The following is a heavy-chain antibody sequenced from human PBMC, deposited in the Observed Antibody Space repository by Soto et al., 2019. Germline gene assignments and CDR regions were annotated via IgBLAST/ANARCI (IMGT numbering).Heavy chain of an antibody. CDR3: ATKRGYSYGYDY. V-gene: IGHV3-66*01. CDR1: GFTVDSNY. D-gene: IGHD5-18*01. CDR2: IYSGGST. Sequence: EVQLVESGGGLVQPGGSLRLSCAASGFTVDSNYMSWVRQAPGKGLEWVSVIYSGGSTYYAGSVKGRFTISRDNSKNTVYLYMNSLRAEDTAVYYCATKRGYSYGYDYWGQGTLVTVSA. J-gene: IGHJ4*02.